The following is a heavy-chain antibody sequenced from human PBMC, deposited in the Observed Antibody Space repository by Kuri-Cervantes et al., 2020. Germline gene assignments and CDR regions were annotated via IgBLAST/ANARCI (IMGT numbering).Heavy chain of an antibody. CDR3: AREQYSDNAFDI. CDR2: IREDGSQK. J-gene: IGHJ3*02. Sequence: GGSLRLSCAASGFTFSSYWMSWVRQAPGKGLEWVANIREDGSQKHYVDSVKGRFTISRDNAKNTLYLQMNSLRAEDTAVYYCAREQYSDNAFDIWGQGTMVTVSS. CDR1: GFTFSSYW. V-gene: IGHV3-7*01. D-gene: IGHD1-26*01.